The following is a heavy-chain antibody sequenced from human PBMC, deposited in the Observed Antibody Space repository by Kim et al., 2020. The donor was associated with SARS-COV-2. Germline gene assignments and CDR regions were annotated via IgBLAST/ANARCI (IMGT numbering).Heavy chain of an antibody. CDR3: ARGPGQWCSSTSCYLPRPYLPKNYYYYYMDV. D-gene: IGHD2-2*01. V-gene: IGHV1-8*01. Sequence: ASVKVSCKASGYTFTSYDINWVRQATGQGLEWMGWMNPNSGNTGYAQKFQGRVTMTRNTSISTAYMELSSLRSEDTAVYYCARGPGQWCSSTSCYLPRPYLPKNYYYYYMDVWGKGTTVTVSS. CDR1: GYTFTSYD. J-gene: IGHJ6*03. CDR2: MNPNSGNT.